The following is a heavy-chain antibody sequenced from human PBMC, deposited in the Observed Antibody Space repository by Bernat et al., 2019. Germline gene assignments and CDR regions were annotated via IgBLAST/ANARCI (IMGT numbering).Heavy chain of an antibody. CDR3: ASQKYMNV. Sequence: EVQLVESGGGLVQPGGSLRLSCAASGFAFSTYSMNWVRQAPGKGLEWVSYISSSSSTIYYADSVQGRFTISRDNAKGSLYLQMNSLRDEDAAVYYCASQKYMNVWGKGTTVTVSS. CDR1: GFAFSTYS. V-gene: IGHV3-48*02. J-gene: IGHJ6*03. CDR2: ISSSSSTI.